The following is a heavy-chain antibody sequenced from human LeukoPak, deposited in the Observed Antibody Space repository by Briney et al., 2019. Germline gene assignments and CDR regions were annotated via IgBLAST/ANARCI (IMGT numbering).Heavy chain of an antibody. V-gene: IGHV4-30-2*01. Sequence: SETQSLTCAVSGGSISSGGYSWRWIRQPPGKGLEWIGYIYHSESTYYNPSLKSRVTISVDRSKNQCALKLSSVTAADTAVYYCARDLAYEPGIAAAGMYYFDYWGQGTLVTVSS. CDR2: IYHSEST. CDR3: ARDLAYEPGIAAAGMYYFDY. D-gene: IGHD6-13*01. J-gene: IGHJ4*02. CDR1: GGSISSGGYS.